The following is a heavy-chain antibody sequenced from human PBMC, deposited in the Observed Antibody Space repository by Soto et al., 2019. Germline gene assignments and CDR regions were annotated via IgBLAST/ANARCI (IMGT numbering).Heavy chain of an antibody. J-gene: IGHJ4*02. D-gene: IGHD3-22*01. Sequence: QLQLQESGPGLVKPSETLSLTCTVSGGSISSSSYYWGWIRQPPGKGLEWIGSIYYSGSTYYNPSLRSRVTISVDTSKTQCSLKLSSVTAAATAVYYCARLVYDSSGYRPGWGQGTLVTVSS. CDR1: GGSISSSSYY. CDR3: ARLVYDSSGYRPG. CDR2: IYYSGST. V-gene: IGHV4-39*01.